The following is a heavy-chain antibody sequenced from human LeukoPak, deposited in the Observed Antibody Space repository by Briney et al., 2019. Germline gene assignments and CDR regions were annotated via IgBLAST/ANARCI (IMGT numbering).Heavy chain of an antibody. D-gene: IGHD3-10*01. V-gene: IGHV3-7*01. Sequence: GGSLRLSCAASGFTFSKYWMSWVRQAPGKGLEWVANIKQDGSEKYYVDSVKGRFTISRDNAKNSLYLQMNSLRAEDTAVYYCARDKEEMVRAPYAFGIWGQGTMVTVTS. J-gene: IGHJ3*02. CDR1: GFTFSKYW. CDR3: ARDKEEMVRAPYAFGI. CDR2: IKQDGSEK.